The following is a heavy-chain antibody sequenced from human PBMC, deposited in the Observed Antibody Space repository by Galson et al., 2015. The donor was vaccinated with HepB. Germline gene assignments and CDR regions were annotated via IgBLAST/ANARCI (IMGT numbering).Heavy chain of an antibody. J-gene: IGHJ4*02. CDR1: GFTFSSYA. CDR2: ISSNGGST. CDR3: ARGNNYDFWSGYPRGPLLS. V-gene: IGHV3-64*01. Sequence: SLRLSCAASGFTFSSYAMHWVRQAPGKGLEYVSAISSNGGSTYYANSVKGRFTISRDNSKNTLYLQMGSLRAEDMAVYYCARGNNYDFWSGYPRGPLLSWGQGTLVTVSS. D-gene: IGHD3-3*01.